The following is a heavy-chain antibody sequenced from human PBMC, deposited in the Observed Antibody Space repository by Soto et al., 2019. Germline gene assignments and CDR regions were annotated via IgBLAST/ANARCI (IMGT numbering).Heavy chain of an antibody. CDR2: ISSSSSFI. J-gene: IGHJ6*02. D-gene: IGHD6-19*01. Sequence: GSLRLSCAASGFTFSSYSMNWVRQAPGKGLEWVSSISSSSSFIYYADSVKGRFTISRDNAKNSLYLQMNSLRAEDTAVYYCARDGSGWYPNGMDVWGQGTTVTV. CDR1: GFTFSSYS. V-gene: IGHV3-21*01. CDR3: ARDGSGWYPNGMDV.